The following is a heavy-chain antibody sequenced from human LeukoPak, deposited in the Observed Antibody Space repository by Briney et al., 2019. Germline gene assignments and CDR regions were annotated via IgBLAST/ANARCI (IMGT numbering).Heavy chain of an antibody. CDR1: GGSISSSSYY. CDR2: IYYSGNT. D-gene: IGHD5-24*01. CDR3: ARTPRDGYNSPYFDY. Sequence: SETLSLTCSVSGGSISSSSYYWGWIRQPPGKGLEWIVSIYYSGNTYYNPSLKSRVTISVDTSKNQFSLKLSSMTAADTAVYYCARTPRDGYNSPYFDYWGQGTLVTVSS. J-gene: IGHJ4*02. V-gene: IGHV4-39*01.